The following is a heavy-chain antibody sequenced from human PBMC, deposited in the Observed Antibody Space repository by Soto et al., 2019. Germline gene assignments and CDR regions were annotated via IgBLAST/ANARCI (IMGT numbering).Heavy chain of an antibody. CDR2: IKYDGSSA. CDR1: GFSFSAHW. Sequence: EVKLVESGGGLVQPGGSLRLSCAASGFSFSAHWMHWVRQAPGKGPVWVSRIKYDGSSADYAASVKGRFTVSRDNAKSMLYLQMNSLRAEDTAVYYCASLSGSTSRYSHYGMDIWGHGTTVIVSS. CDR3: ASLSGSTSRYSHYGMDI. J-gene: IGHJ6*02. D-gene: IGHD1-26*01. V-gene: IGHV3-74*01.